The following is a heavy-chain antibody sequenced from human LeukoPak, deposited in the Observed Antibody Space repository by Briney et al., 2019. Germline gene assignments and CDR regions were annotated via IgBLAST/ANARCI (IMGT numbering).Heavy chain of an antibody. Sequence: SQTLSLTCAISGDSVSSNSAAWNWIRQSPSRGLEWLGRTYYRSKWYNDYAVSVKSRITINPDTPKNQFSLQLNSVTPEDTAVYYCARVSYYYDSSGYLFDYWGQGTLVTVSS. D-gene: IGHD3-22*01. J-gene: IGHJ4*02. V-gene: IGHV6-1*01. CDR1: GDSVSSNSAA. CDR2: TYYRSKWYN. CDR3: ARVSYYYDSSGYLFDY.